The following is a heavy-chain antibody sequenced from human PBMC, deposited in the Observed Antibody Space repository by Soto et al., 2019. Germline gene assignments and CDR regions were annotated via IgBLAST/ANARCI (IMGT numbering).Heavy chain of an antibody. CDR1: GAALNSGNYY. J-gene: IGHJ5*02. Sequence: SETLSLTCSVSGAALNSGNYYWSWIRQVPGKGLEWIGHIYVTGAVDYNPSLRDRITISQDTSERQFSLNLRLVTAADTAVYYCARLRIATNNYKCSDPWGQGTLVTVSS. V-gene: IGHV4-31*03. CDR2: IYVTGAV. D-gene: IGHD2-21*01. CDR3: ARLRIATNNYKCSDP.